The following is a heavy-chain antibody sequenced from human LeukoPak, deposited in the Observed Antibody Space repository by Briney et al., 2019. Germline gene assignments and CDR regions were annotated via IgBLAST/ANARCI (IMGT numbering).Heavy chain of an antibody. V-gene: IGHV3-23*01. CDR3: THTYYDILTPSHLN. CDR2: ISPSGDIT. Sequence: GGSLRLSCAASGFTFSSHGINWVRQAPGKGLEWVSGISPSGDITYYTDSVQGRFTISRDNSKNMMYVQMNSLRAEDTAVYYYTHTYYDILTPSHLNWGQGTLVTVSS. D-gene: IGHD3-9*01. CDR1: GFTFSSHG. J-gene: IGHJ4*02.